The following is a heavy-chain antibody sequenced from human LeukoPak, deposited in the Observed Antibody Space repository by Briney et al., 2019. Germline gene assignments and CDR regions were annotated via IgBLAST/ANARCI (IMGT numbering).Heavy chain of an antibody. Sequence: GGSLRLSCAASGFTVSSNYMSWVRQAPGKGLEWVSVIYSGGSTYYADSVKGRFTISRDNSKNTLYLQMNSLRAEDTAVYYCARDSQWFGELSNYYGMDVWGQGTTVTVSS. V-gene: IGHV3-53*01. CDR3: ARDSQWFGELSNYYGMDV. D-gene: IGHD3-10*01. CDR2: IYSGGST. CDR1: GFTVSSNY. J-gene: IGHJ6*02.